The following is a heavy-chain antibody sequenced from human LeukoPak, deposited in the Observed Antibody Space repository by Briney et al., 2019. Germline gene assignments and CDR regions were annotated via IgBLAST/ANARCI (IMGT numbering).Heavy chain of an antibody. CDR2: INPNGGST. J-gene: IGHJ4*02. Sequence: ASVKVSCKASGYTFTSYYMHWVRQAPGQGLGWMGIINPNGGSTSYAQTFQGRVTMTKDTSTSTVYMELSSLRSEDTAVYYCARDLHIDGRPEGRDYWGQGTLVTVSS. V-gene: IGHV1-46*01. CDR1: GYTFTSYY. D-gene: IGHD3-10*01. CDR3: ARDLHIDGRPEGRDY.